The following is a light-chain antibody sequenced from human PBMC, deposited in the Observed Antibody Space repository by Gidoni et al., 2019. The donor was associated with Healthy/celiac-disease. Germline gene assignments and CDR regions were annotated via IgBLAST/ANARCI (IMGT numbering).Light chain of an antibody. J-gene: IGLJ2*01. CDR3: QSYDSSLSGVV. V-gene: IGLV1-40*01. CDR2: GNS. Sequence: QSVLTQPPSVSAPPPPTVTISCTGSSSNIGAGYDVHGYQQLPGTAPKLLIYGNSNRPSGVPDRFSGSKSGTSASLAITGLQAEDEADYYCQSYDSSLSGVVFGGGTKLTVL. CDR1: SSNIGAGYD.